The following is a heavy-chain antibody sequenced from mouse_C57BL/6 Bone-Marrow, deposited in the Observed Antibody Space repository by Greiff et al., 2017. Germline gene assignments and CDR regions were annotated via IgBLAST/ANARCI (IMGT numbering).Heavy chain of an antibody. CDR2: IYPGSGST. CDR1: GYTFTSYW. V-gene: IGHV1-55*01. Sequence: QVQLQQSGAELVKPGASVKMSCKASGYTFTSYWITWVKQRPGQGLEWIGDIYPGSGSTNYNEKFKSKATLTVDTSSSTAYMQLSSLTSEDSAVYYCARSFDLLTSYYFDYWGQGTTLTVSS. D-gene: IGHD2-1*01. J-gene: IGHJ2*01. CDR3: ARSFDLLTSYYFDY.